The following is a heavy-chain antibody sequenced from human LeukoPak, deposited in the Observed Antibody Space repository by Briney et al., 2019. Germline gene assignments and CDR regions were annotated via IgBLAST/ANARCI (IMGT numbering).Heavy chain of an antibody. Sequence: PSETLSLTCTVSGGSISSGGYYWSWIRQPPGKGLEWIGYIYHSGSTYYNPSLKSRVTISVDRSKNQFSLKLSSVTAADTAVYYCARDNRLVVVAATTNDYYYYGMDVWGQGTTVTVSS. CDR1: GGSISSGGYY. V-gene: IGHV4-30-2*01. D-gene: IGHD2-15*01. CDR3: ARDNRLVVVAATTNDYYYYGMDV. CDR2: IYHSGST. J-gene: IGHJ6*02.